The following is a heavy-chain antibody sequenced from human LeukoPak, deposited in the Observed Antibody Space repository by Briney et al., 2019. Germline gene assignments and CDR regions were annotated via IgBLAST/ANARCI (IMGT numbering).Heavy chain of an antibody. CDR3: ATKGGLTPNTLAM. CDR1: GYNFTVYY. J-gene: IGHJ3*01. D-gene: IGHD2-15*01. V-gene: IGHV1-2*02. CDR2: MDPNSGDT. Sequence: ASVKVSCKGSGYNFTVYYMHWVRQAPGRGLEWMGWMDPNSGDTIYAPNFQGRVSMARDTSITTAYMELSSLTFDDSATYYCATKGGLTPNTLAMWGHGTMVTVSS.